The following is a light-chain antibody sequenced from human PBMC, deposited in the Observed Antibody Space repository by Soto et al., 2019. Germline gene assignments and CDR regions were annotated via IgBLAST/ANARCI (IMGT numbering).Light chain of an antibody. Sequence: DIQMTQSPSSLSASVGDRVTITCRASQRISSYLNWYQQKQGKAPKLLIYAASSLQSGVPSRFSGSGSGTDFTLTISSLQPEDFATYYCQQSYSTPGYTFGQGTKLEIK. V-gene: IGKV1-39*01. J-gene: IGKJ2*01. CDR1: QRISSY. CDR2: AAS. CDR3: QQSYSTPGYT.